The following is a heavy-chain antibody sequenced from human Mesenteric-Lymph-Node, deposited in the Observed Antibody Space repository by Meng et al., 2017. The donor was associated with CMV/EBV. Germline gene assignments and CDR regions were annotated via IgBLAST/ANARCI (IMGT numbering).Heavy chain of an antibody. CDR3: ARGGYYSSTTYYAFYGLDV. D-gene: IGHD2-2*01. Sequence: SVKVSCKASGGTFSSFALSWVRQAPGQGLEWMGGIIPILGTTNYAQKFQGRVTITMDESTSTASMDLSSLRSEDTAVYYCARGGYYSSTTYYAFYGLDVWGQGTTVTVSS. J-gene: IGHJ6*02. V-gene: IGHV1-69*05. CDR1: GGTFSSFA. CDR2: IIPILGTT.